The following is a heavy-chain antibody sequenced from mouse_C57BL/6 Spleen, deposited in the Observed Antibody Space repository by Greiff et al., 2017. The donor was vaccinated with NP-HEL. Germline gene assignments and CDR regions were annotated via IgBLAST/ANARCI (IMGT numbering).Heavy chain of an antibody. J-gene: IGHJ4*01. CDR3: ARWARDGYYVDAMDY. D-gene: IGHD2-3*01. V-gene: IGHV1-72*01. CDR2: IDPNSGGT. Sequence: QVQLQQPGAELVKPGASVKLSCKASGYTFTSYWMHWVKQRPGRGLEWIGRIDPNSGGTKYNEKFKSKATLTVDKPSSTAYMQLSSLTSEDSAVYYCARWARDGYYVDAMDYWGQGTSVTVSS. CDR1: GYTFTSYW.